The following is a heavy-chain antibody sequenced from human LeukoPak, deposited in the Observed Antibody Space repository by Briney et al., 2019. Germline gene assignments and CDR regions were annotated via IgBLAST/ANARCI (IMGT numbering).Heavy chain of an antibody. V-gene: IGHV3-48*03. CDR3: ARTLIEYSVSSCYFDY. CDR1: GFTFSSYE. Sequence: GGSLRLSCAASGFTFSSYEMNWVRQAPGKGLEWVSYISSSGSTIYYADSVKGRFTISRDNAKNSLYLQMNSLRAEDTAVYYCARTLIEYSVSSCYFDYWGQGTLVTVSS. D-gene: IGHD6-6*01. J-gene: IGHJ4*02. CDR2: ISSSGSTI.